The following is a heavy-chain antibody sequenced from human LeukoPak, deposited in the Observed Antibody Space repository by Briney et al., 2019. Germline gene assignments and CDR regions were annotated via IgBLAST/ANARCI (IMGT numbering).Heavy chain of an antibody. Sequence: SETLSLTCTVSGGSISSYHWNWIRQPPGQGLEWIGYIYYSGSTNDNPSLKSRVTISVDTSKNQFSLKLSSVTAADTAVYYCAGGWGYFDYWGQGTLVTVSS. J-gene: IGHJ4*02. CDR1: GGSISSYH. D-gene: IGHD3-16*01. CDR2: IYYSGST. V-gene: IGHV4-59*01. CDR3: AGGWGYFDY.